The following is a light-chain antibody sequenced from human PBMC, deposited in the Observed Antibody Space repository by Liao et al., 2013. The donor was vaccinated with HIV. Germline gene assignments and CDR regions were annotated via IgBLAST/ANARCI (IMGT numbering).Light chain of an antibody. CDR2: YDQ. Sequence: SYVLTQTPSVSVAPGKTATVTCGGNNIRSRGVHWYQQRPGQAPVLVMYYDQNRPSGIPERISGSISGNTATLTISGVETGDEADYFCQVWHSGSDHYVFGTGTKVTVL. V-gene: IGLV3-21*04. CDR1: NIRSRG. J-gene: IGLJ1*01. CDR3: QVWHSGSDHYV.